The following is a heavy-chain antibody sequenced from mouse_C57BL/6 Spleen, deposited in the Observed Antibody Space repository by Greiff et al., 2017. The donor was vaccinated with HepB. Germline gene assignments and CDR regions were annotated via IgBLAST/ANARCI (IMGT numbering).Heavy chain of an antibody. D-gene: IGHD4-1*01. Sequence: VQLQQPGAELVKPGASVKMSCKASGYTFTSYWITWVKQRPGQGLEWIGDIYPGSGSTNYNEKFKSKATLTVDTSSSTAYMQLSSLTSEDSAVYYCAAQLANWDGYFDVWGTGTTVTVSS. CDR2: IYPGSGST. CDR1: GYTFTSYW. V-gene: IGHV1-55*01. J-gene: IGHJ1*03. CDR3: AAQLANWDGYFDV.